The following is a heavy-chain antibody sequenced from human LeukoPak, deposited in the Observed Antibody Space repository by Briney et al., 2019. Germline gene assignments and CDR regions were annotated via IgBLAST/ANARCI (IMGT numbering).Heavy chain of an antibody. CDR2: ISAYNGNT. D-gene: IGHD2-2*01. V-gene: IGHV1-18*01. Sequence: ASVKVSCKASGYTFINYGISWVRQAPGQGLEWMGWISAYNGNTNYAQRLQGRVTMTIDTSTSTAYMELRSLRSDDTAVYYCARDRSTYDYWGQGTLVTVSS. CDR1: GYTFINYG. J-gene: IGHJ4*02. CDR3: ARDRSTYDY.